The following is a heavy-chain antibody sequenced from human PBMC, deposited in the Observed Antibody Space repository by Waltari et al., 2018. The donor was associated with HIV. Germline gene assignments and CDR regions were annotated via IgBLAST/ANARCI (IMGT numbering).Heavy chain of an antibody. D-gene: IGHD1-1*01. J-gene: IGHJ4*02. CDR2: IKNIADGGTT. Sequence: EVQLVESGGGLVKPGGSLRLSCAASGFPFTTAWMSWVRQAPGKGLEWVGRIKNIADGGTTECGAPVKGRFTISRDDSQNTVFLQMNSLKTEDTAVYFCVTGLLYKRYWGQGTLVTVSS. CDR1: GFPFTTAW. CDR3: VTGLLYKRY. V-gene: IGHV3-15*01.